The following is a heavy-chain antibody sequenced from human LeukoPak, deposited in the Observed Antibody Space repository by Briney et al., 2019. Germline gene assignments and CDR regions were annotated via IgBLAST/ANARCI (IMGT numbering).Heavy chain of an antibody. CDR1: GFTFSGYS. CDR3: AREAYDFWSS. D-gene: IGHD3-3*01. V-gene: IGHV3-48*01. J-gene: IGHJ5*02. Sequence: GGSLRLSCAASGFTFSGYSMNWVRQAPGKGLEWVSYISLSGSTIYYADSVKGRFTISRDNAKNPLYLQMSSLRAEDTAVYYCAREAYDFWSSWGQGTLVTVSS. CDR2: ISLSGSTI.